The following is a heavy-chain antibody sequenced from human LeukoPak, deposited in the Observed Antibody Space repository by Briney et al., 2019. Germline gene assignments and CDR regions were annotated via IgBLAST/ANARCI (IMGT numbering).Heavy chain of an antibody. V-gene: IGHV1-24*01. D-gene: IGHD6-13*01. Sequence: FQGRVTMTEDTSTDTAYMELSSLRSEDTAVYYCATERYSSSWYRNWFDPWGQGTLVTVSS. CDR3: ATERYSSSWYRNWFDP. J-gene: IGHJ5*02.